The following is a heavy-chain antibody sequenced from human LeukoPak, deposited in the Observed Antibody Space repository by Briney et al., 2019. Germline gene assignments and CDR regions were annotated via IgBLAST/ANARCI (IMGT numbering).Heavy chain of an antibody. CDR3: ARERGEWLRLFDY. CDR2: IWYDGSNK. V-gene: IGHV3-33*01. D-gene: IGHD5-12*01. J-gene: IGHJ4*02. CDR1: GFTFSSYG. Sequence: GGSLRLSCAASGFTFSSYGMHWVRQAPGKGLEWVAVIWYDGSNKYYADSVKGRFTISRDNSKNTLYLQMNSLRAEDTAVYYCARERGEWLRLFDYWGQGTLVTVSS.